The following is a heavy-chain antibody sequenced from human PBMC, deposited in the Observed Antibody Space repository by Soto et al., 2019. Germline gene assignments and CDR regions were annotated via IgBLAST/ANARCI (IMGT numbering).Heavy chain of an antibody. J-gene: IGHJ4*02. CDR3: ARDYDGKIDY. CDR2: IYYSGST. D-gene: IGHD5-12*01. V-gene: IGHV4-59*01. CDR1: GGSISSYY. Sequence: SETLSLTCTVSGGSISSYYWSWIRQPPGKGLEWIGYIYYSGSTNYNPSLKSRVTISVDTSKNQFSLKLSSVTAADTAVYYCARDYDGKIDYWGQGTLVTVSS.